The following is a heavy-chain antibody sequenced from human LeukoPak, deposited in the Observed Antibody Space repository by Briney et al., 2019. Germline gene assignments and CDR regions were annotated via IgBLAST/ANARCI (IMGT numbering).Heavy chain of an antibody. Sequence: SVKVSCKASGGTFSSYAISWVRQAPGQGLEWMGGIIPIFGTANYAQKFQGRVTITADESTSTAYMELSSLRSEDTAVYYCARESHIAAAFDYWGQGTLVTVSS. CDR2: IIPIFGTA. J-gene: IGHJ4*02. CDR3: ARESHIAAAFDY. V-gene: IGHV1-69*13. D-gene: IGHD6-13*01. CDR1: GGTFSSYA.